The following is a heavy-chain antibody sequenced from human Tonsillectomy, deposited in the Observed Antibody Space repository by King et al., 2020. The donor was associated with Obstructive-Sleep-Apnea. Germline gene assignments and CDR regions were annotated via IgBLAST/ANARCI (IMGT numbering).Heavy chain of an antibody. CDR1: GVSISGSDYY. V-gene: IGHV4-39*07. J-gene: IGHJ4*02. Sequence: LQLQESGPGLVKPSETLSLTCTVSGVSISGSDYYWGWIRQPPGKGLEWFGAVYYTGSTYFNPSLKSRLTISVDTSKNQFSLRLSSVTAADMAVYYCARKQWLAPFDYWGQGTLVTVSS. D-gene: IGHD6-19*01. CDR3: ARKQWLAPFDY. CDR2: VYYTGST.